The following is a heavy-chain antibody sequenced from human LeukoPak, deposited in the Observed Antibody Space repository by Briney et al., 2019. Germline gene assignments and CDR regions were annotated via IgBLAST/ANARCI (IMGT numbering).Heavy chain of an antibody. CDR1: GFTFSSYG. V-gene: IGHV3-7*01. CDR2: IKQDGSEK. CDR3: ARDHPHTAAAKYYFDY. D-gene: IGHD2-2*01. Sequence: GGSLRLSCAASGFTFSSYGMHWVRQAPGKGLEWVANIKQDGSEKYYVDSVKGRFTISRDNAKNSLYLQMNSLRAEDTAVYYCARDHPHTAAAKYYFDYWGQGTLVTVSS. J-gene: IGHJ4*02.